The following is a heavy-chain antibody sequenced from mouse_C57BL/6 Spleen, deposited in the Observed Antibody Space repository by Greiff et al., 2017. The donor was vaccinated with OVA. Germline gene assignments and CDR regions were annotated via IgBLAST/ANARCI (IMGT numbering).Heavy chain of an antibody. CDR2: ISYDGSN. Sequence: EVKLQESGPGLVKPSQSLSLTCSVTGYSITSGYYWNWIRQFPGNKLEWMGYISYDGSNNYNPSLKNRISITRDTSKNQFFLKLNSVTTEDTATYYCAREDYGSSYPYYYAMDYWGQGTSVTVSS. J-gene: IGHJ4*01. CDR3: AREDYGSSYPYYYAMDY. D-gene: IGHD1-1*01. V-gene: IGHV3-6*01. CDR1: GYSITSGYY.